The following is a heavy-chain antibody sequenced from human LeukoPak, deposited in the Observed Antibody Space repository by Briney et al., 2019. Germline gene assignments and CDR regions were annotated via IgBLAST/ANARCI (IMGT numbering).Heavy chain of an antibody. CDR1: GGPMSRVDDY. D-gene: IGHD3-22*01. V-gene: IGHV4-30-4*01. CDR3: ARPYYYDSRIDP. J-gene: IGHJ5*02. CDR2: MYYGGST. Sequence: SQTLSLTCTVSGGPMSRVDDYWSWSRQPPGKGLESNEYMYYGGSTYYNPSLKSRVTMSADTSKNQLSQKLSSVTAADTAVYYCARPYYYDSRIDPWGQGILVTVSS.